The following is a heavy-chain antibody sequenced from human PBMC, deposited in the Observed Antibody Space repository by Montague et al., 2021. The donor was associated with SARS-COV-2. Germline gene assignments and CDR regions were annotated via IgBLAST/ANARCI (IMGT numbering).Heavy chain of an antibody. CDR2: VTTSGTT. J-gene: IGHJ4*02. V-gene: IGHV4-4*07. CDR1: GGSITGFS. CDR3: ARTPTRPLSLDS. Sequence: SETLSLTCALSGGSITGFSWSWVRQPAGKGLEWIGRVTTSGTTNYSPSLRSRVTMSVDTSKNQFSLNLNSVTAAETAIYYCARTPTRPLSLDSWGQGTLVTVSS. D-gene: IGHD6-6*01.